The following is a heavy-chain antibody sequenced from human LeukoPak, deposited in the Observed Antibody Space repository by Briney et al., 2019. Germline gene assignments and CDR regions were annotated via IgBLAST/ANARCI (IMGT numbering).Heavy chain of an antibody. Sequence: QSGGSLRLSCAASGFALSTYWMSWVRQAPGKGPEWVANIKQDGSEIYYVDSVKGRFTISRDNAKNSLYLQMSSLRSEDTAVYYCARVLGRPSLYYGMDVWGQGTTVTVSS. V-gene: IGHV3-7*03. D-gene: IGHD3-16*01. CDR1: GFALSTYW. CDR3: ARVLGRPSLYYGMDV. J-gene: IGHJ6*02. CDR2: IKQDGSEI.